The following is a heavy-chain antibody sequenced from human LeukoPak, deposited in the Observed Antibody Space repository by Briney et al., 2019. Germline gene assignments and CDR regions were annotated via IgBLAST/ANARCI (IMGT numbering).Heavy chain of an antibody. D-gene: IGHD2-15*01. CDR1: GGSFSGYY. Sequence: PSETLSLTCAVYGGSFSGYYWSWIRQPPGKGLEWIGEINHSGSTNYNPSLKSRVTISVDTSKNQSSLKLSSVTAADTAVYYCARYCSGGSCYSHAEYFQHWGQGTLVTVSS. CDR2: INHSGST. V-gene: IGHV4-34*01. CDR3: ARYCSGGSCYSHAEYFQH. J-gene: IGHJ1*01.